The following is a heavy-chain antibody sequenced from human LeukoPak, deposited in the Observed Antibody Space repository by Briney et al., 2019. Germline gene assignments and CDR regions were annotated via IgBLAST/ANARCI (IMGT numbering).Heavy chain of an antibody. V-gene: IGHV1-2*02. D-gene: IGHD3-22*01. CDR3: ARPYYHDSGGYSLDY. CDR1: GYTFTGYY. J-gene: IGHJ4*02. CDR2: INPNSGGT. Sequence: ASVKVSCKASGYTFTGYYIHWVRQAPGQGLEWMGWINPNSGGTNYAQKFQGRVTMTGDTSISTAYMELRRLRSDDTAVYYCARPYYHDSGGYSLDYWGQGTLVTVSS.